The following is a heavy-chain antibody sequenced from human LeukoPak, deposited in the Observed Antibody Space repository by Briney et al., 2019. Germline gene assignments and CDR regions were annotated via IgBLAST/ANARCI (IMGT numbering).Heavy chain of an antibody. CDR3: AGGGAVATNWFDP. D-gene: IGHD5-12*01. CDR2: IYYSGST. V-gene: IGHV4-39*07. CDR1: GGSISSGSYY. Sequence: SETLSLTCTVSGGSISSGSYYWSWIRQPAGKGLEWIGSIYYSGSTYYNPSLKSRVTISVDTSKNQFSLKLSSVTAADTAVYYCAGGGAVATNWFDPWGQGTLVTVSS. J-gene: IGHJ5*02.